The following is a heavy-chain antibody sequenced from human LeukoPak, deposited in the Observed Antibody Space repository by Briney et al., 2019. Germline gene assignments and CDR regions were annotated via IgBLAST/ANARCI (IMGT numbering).Heavy chain of an antibody. CDR1: GFTFSSYA. CDR3: ARVWQDYSGVDY. D-gene: IGHD2-21*01. J-gene: IGHJ4*02. V-gene: IGHV3-66*01. CDR2: IYSGGST. Sequence: PGGSLRLSCAASGFTFSSYAMSWVRQAPGKGLEWVSVIYSGGSTYYADSMKGRFTISRDNAKSSLYLQMNSLRDEDTAVYYCARVWQDYSGVDYWGQGTLVTVSS.